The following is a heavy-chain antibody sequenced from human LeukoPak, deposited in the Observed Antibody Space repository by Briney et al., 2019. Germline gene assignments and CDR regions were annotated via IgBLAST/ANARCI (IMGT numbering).Heavy chain of an antibody. CDR1: GGTFSSYA. CDR2: IIPIFGTA. D-gene: IGHD1-20*01. CDR3: ARGRDNWNAFDI. J-gene: IGHJ3*02. Sequence: SVRVSCKASGGTFSSYAISWVRQAPGQGLEWMGGIIPIFGTANYAQKFQGRVTITADESTSTAYMELSSLRSEDTAVYYCARGRDNWNAFDIWGQGTMVTVSS. V-gene: IGHV1-69*13.